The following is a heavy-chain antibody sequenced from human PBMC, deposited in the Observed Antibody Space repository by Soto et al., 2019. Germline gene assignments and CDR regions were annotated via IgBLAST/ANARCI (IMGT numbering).Heavy chain of an antibody. CDR3: ASAIVVVVSGVYYFDY. CDR2: IKQDGSEK. J-gene: IGHJ4*02. CDR1: GFTFSSYW. D-gene: IGHD2-15*01. Sequence: GGSLRLSCAASGFTFSSYWMSWVRQAPGKGLEWVANIKQDGSEKYYVDSVKGRFTISRDNAKNSLYLQMNSLRAEDTAVYYCASAIVVVVSGVYYFDYWGQGTLVTVSS. V-gene: IGHV3-7*01.